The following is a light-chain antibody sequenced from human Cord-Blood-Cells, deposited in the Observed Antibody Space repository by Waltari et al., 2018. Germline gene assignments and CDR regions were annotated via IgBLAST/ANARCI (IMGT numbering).Light chain of an antibody. J-gene: IGLJ3*02. CDR3: MNWPSNAWV. CDR2: YYSDSDN. CDR1: SDINVGSYY. Sequence: PVLTQPPSPSASPGESARHPCPLPSDINVGSYYIYLSHPTPGSPPRNLLYYYSDSDNGHGSGVPSRFSGSNDASAKTGILLISGLQSEDEADYYCMNWPSNAWVFGGGTKLTVL. V-gene: IGLV5-37*01.